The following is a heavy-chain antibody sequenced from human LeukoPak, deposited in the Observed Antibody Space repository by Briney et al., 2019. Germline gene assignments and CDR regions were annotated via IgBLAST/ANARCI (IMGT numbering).Heavy chain of an antibody. D-gene: IGHD3-22*01. V-gene: IGHV3-49*03. CDR2: IRSKAYGGTT. Sequence: GGSLRLSCTASGFTFGDYAMSWFRQAPGKGLEWVGFIRSKAYGGTTEYAASAKGRFTISRDDSKSIAYLQMNSLKTEDTAVYYCTREPGYDSSGVWYFDLWGRGTLVTVSS. J-gene: IGHJ2*01. CDR1: GFTFGDYA. CDR3: TREPGYDSSGVWYFDL.